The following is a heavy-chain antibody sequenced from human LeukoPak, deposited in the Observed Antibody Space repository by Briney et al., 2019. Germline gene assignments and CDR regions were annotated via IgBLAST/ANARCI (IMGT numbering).Heavy chain of an antibody. V-gene: IGHV4-38-2*01. CDR1: GYSIGIGFS. Sequence: PSETLSLTCAVSGYSIGIGFSWAWIRQPPGKELEWIGSIYPSGSTYYNPSLKSRVTLSLGTSKNQFSLKVNSMTTADTAVYYCARFDHIWEKYGMDAFDVWAQGTMVTVSS. CDR3: ARFDHIWEKYGMDAFDV. J-gene: IGHJ3*01. CDR2: IYPSGST. D-gene: IGHD3-16*01.